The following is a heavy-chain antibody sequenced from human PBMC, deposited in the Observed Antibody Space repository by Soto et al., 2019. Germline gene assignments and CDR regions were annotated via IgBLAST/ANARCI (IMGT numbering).Heavy chain of an antibody. J-gene: IGHJ4*02. CDR2: ISGSGGST. V-gene: IGHV3-23*01. Sequence: GGSLRLSCAASGFTFSSYAMSWVRQAPGKGLEWVSAISGSGGSTYYADSVKGRFTISRDNSKNTLYLQMNSLGAEDTAIYYCAKLGLGGWPLYYFDYWGQGTLVTVSS. CDR1: GFTFSSYA. D-gene: IGHD6-19*01. CDR3: AKLGLGGWPLYYFDY.